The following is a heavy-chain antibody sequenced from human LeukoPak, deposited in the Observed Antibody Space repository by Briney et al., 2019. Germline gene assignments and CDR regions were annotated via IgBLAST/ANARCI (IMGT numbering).Heavy chain of an antibody. CDR1: GYTHTGNY. J-gene: IGHJ4*02. D-gene: IGHD5-12*01. CDR2: INHNSDGT. CDR3: ARAIVATFATDY. Sequence: ASVTVSCKASGYTHTGNYLHWVRQAPGQGLEWMGWINHNSDGTHHAQKFQGRVTMSRDTSISTAYMELSRLRSDDTAVYYCARAIVATFATDYWGQATLLSVCS. V-gene: IGHV1-2*02.